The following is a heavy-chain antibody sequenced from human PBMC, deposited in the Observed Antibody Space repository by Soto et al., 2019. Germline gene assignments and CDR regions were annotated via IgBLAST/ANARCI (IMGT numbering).Heavy chain of an antibody. D-gene: IGHD2-15*01. CDR3: ARGKGQCSGGSCYGYYYYGMDV. CDR1: GGSFSGYY. J-gene: IGHJ6*02. V-gene: IGHV4-34*01. Sequence: PSETLSLTCAVYGGSFSGYYWSWIRQPPGKGLEWIGEINHSGSTYYNPSLKSRVTISVDTSKNQFSLKLSSVTAADTAVYYCARGKGQCSGGSCYGYYYYGMDVWGQGTTVTVSS. CDR2: INHSGST.